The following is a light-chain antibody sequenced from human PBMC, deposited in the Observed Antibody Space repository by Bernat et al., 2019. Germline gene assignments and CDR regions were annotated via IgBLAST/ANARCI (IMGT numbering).Light chain of an antibody. CDR2: KVS. V-gene: IGKV2-30*02. Sequence: DVVMTQSPLSLLVTLGQPASISCRSSQSLVHTDGNTYLNWFHQRPGQPPRRLIHKVSNRDSGIPDRFSGSGSGTYFTLEISRVEADDAGLYYCMQGTHWPLWTFGQGTKVEIE. J-gene: IGKJ1*01. CDR3: MQGTHWPLWT. CDR1: QSLVHTDGNTY.